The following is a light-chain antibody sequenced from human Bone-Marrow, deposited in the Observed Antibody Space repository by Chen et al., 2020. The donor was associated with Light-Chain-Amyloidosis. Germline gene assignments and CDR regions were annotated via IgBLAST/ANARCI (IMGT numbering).Light chain of an antibody. Sequence: QSALTQPASVSGSPGQSITISCTGTSSDVGSDNHVSWYQQHPDKAPKLMIYEFNNQPSWVPDLFSGSKSDNTSSLTISELQTEAEADYFCSSYTITNTLVFVSGTRVTVL. CDR2: EFN. CDR3: SSYTITNTLV. CDR1: SSDVGSDNH. J-gene: IGLJ1*01. V-gene: IGLV2-14*01.